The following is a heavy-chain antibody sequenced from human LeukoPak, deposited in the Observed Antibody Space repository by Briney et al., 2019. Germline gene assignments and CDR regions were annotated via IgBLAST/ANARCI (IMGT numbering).Heavy chain of an antibody. CDR1: GYTFTSYY. CDR3: ARETGLYAAHSSGYSYYYMDV. V-gene: IGHV1-46*01. Sequence: ASVKVSCKASGYTFTSYYMHWVRQAPGQGLEWMGIINPSGGSTSYAQKFQVRVTMTRDTSTSTVYMELSSLRSEDTAVYYCARETGLYAAHSSGYSYYYMDVWGKGTTVTVSS. D-gene: IGHD3-22*01. J-gene: IGHJ6*03. CDR2: INPSGGST.